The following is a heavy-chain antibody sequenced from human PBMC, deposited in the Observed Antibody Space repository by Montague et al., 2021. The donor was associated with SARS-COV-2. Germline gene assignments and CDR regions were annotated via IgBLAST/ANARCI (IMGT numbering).Heavy chain of an antibody. CDR3: ARGAPGY. CDR2: INYGGST. D-gene: IGHD1-1*01. CDR1: GGSFSDYH. Sequence: SETLSLTCAVYGGSFSDYHWTWIRQSPGEGLEWIGQINYGGSTKYNPSLKSRVTIPIDTSKNQFSPKLTSVTAADTAVYYCARGAPGYWGQGTLVTVSS. V-gene: IGHV4-34*01. J-gene: IGHJ4*02.